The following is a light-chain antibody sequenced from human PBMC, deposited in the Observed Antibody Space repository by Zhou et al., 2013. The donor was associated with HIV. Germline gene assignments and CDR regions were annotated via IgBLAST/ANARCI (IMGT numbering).Light chain of an antibody. CDR3: QQYDSLVLT. J-gene: IGKJ3*01. CDR1: QSISSY. Sequence: DIQMTQSPSTLSASVGDRVTITCRASQSISSYLAWFQQKPGKAPILLIYDASNLQTGVPSRFSGSGSGTDFTFTISSLQPEDIATYYCQQYDSLVLTFGPGTKVDIK. CDR2: DAS. V-gene: IGKV1-33*01.